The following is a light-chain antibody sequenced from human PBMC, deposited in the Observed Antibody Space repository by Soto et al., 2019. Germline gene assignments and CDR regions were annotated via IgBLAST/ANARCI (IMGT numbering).Light chain of an antibody. CDR2: EVS. CDR1: SSDVGGYNY. CDR3: SSYTSSSTF. V-gene: IGLV2-14*01. Sequence: QSALTQPASVSGSPGQSITISCTGTSSDVGGYNYVSWYQQHPGKAPKLMIYEVSNRPSGVSNRFSGSKSGNTASLTISGLQAEDEADYYCSSYTSSSTFFGTGPKVTVL. J-gene: IGLJ1*01.